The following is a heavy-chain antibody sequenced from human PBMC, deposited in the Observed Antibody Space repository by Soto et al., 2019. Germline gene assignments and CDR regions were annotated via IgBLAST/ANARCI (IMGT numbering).Heavy chain of an antibody. Sequence: QITLKESGPTLVKPTQTLTLTCTFSGFSLTTSGVGVCWFRQPPGKALEWLALIYWDDYKRYIPSLKSRLTITKDTAKNQVVLTMTIMNPADTATYFFAHRTTKVTWWFDPWGQGTLVTVSS. CDR2: IYWDDYK. J-gene: IGHJ5*02. CDR3: AHRTTKVTWWFDP. V-gene: IGHV2-5*02. CDR1: GFSLTTSGVG. D-gene: IGHD4-17*01.